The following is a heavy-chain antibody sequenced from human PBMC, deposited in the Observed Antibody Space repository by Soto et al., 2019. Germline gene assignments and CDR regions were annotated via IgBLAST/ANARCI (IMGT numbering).Heavy chain of an antibody. CDR2: INPKSGGT. D-gene: IGHD2-8*01. J-gene: IGHJ6*02. Sequence: ASVKVSCKASGYSFTDYHIHWVRQAPGQGLEWLGRINPKSGGTSTAQKFQGWVTMTTDTSISTASMELTRLTSDDTAIYYCARGDSTDCSNGVCSFFYNRDMDVWGQGTTVTVSS. CDR3: ARGDSTDCSNGVCSFFYNRDMDV. V-gene: IGHV1-2*04. CDR1: GYSFTDYH.